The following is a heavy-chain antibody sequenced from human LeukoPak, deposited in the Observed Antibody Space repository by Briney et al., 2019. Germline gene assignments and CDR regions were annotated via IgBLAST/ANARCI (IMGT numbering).Heavy chain of an antibody. CDR2: ISYDGSNK. CDR3: ARTRKAAAGRVDY. J-gene: IGHJ4*02. CDR1: GFTFSSYA. Sequence: GGSLRLSCAASGFTFSSYAMHWVRQAPGKGLEWVAVISYDGSNKYYADSVKGRFTISRDNSKNTLYLQMNSLRAEDTAVYYCARTRKAAAGRVDYWGQGTLVTVSS. V-gene: IGHV3-30*01. D-gene: IGHD6-13*01.